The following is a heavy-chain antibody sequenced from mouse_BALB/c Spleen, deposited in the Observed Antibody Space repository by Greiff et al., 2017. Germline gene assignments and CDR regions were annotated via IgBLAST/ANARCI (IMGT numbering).Heavy chain of an antibody. J-gene: IGHJ3*01. CDR1: GYTFSSYW. CDR3: ARKGIYYGNLFAY. D-gene: IGHD2-1*01. CDR2: ILPGSGST. Sequence: VQLVESGAELMKPGASVKISCKATGYTFSSYWIEWVKQRPGHGLEWIGEILPGSGSTNYNEKFKGKATFTADTSSNTAYMQLSSLTSEDSAVYYCARKGIYYGNLFAYWGQGTLVTVSA. V-gene: IGHV1-9*01.